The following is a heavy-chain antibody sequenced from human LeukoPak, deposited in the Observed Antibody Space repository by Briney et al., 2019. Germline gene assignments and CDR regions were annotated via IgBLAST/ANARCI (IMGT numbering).Heavy chain of an antibody. CDR3: AKNTFCSSSSCQTALDY. CDR1: GFTFSSYS. CDR2: ISSTSTYM. V-gene: IGHV3-21*01. Sequence: KSGGSLRLSCAASGFTFSSYSIKWVRQAPGKGLEWVSSISSTSTYMYYADSVKGRFTISRDNSKNSLFLQMNSLRAEDTAVYYCAKNTFCSSSSCQTALDYWGQGTLVTVSS. J-gene: IGHJ4*02. D-gene: IGHD2-15*01.